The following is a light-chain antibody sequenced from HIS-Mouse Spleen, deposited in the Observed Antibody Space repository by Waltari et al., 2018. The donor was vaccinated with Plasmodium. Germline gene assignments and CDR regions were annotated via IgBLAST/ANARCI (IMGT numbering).Light chain of an antibody. V-gene: IGLV3-10*01. CDR1: ALPKKY. CDR2: EDS. CDR3: YSTDSSGNHRV. Sequence: SYELTQPPSVSVSPGQTARITCSGDALPKKYAYWYQQKSGQAPVLVIYEDSKRPSGSPEGFSGSSSWTMATLTISGAQVEYEADYYFYSTDSSGNHRVFGGGTKLTVL. J-gene: IGLJ3*02.